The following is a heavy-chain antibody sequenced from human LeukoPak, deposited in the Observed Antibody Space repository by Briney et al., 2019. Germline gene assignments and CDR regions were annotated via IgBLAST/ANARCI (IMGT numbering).Heavy chain of an antibody. J-gene: IGHJ4*02. CDR1: GFTFSSYW. V-gene: IGHV3-74*01. D-gene: IGHD5-12*01. CDR3: ARDTIDVDIVATIQYFDY. CDR2: INSDGSRT. Sequence: GGSLRLSCAASGFTFSSYWMHWVRQAPGKGLVWVSSINSDGSRTTYADSVKGRFTISRDNAKNTLYLQMNSLRAEDTAVYYCARDTIDVDIVATIQYFDYWGQGTLVTVSS.